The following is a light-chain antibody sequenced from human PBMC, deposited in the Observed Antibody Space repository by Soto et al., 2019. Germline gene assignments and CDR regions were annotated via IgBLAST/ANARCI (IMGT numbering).Light chain of an antibody. Sequence: EIVMTQSPATLSVSPVERVTLSCRASQSVSSDLAWYQQKPGQAPRLLIYGASTRATGIPARFSGSGSGTEFTLTISSLQSEDFAVYYCQQYNNWALVIFGGGTKVDIK. V-gene: IGKV3-15*01. CDR1: QSVSSD. J-gene: IGKJ4*01. CDR3: QQYNNWALVI. CDR2: GAS.